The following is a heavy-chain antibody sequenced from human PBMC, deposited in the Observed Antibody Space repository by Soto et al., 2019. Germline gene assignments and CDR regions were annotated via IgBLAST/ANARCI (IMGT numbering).Heavy chain of an antibody. V-gene: IGHV4-34*01. CDR2: INHSGST. Sequence: SETLSLTCAVYGGSFSGYYWSWIRQPPGKGLEWIGEINHSGSTNYNPSLKSRVTISVDTSKNQFSLKLSSVTAADTAVYYCARVGRYCSGGSCYSGGHGMDVWGQGTTVTVS. D-gene: IGHD2-15*01. CDR3: ARVGRYCSGGSCYSGGHGMDV. J-gene: IGHJ6*02. CDR1: GGSFSGYY.